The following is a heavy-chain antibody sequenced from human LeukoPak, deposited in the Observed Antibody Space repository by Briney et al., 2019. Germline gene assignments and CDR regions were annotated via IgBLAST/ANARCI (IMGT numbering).Heavy chain of an antibody. CDR3: AKDHEWELHSLVDY. J-gene: IGHJ4*02. Sequence: GGSLRLSCATSGFSFSDYSMNWVRQAPGKGLEWISNIRGSGPGSGSGTYYADSVKGRFTISRDNSKNTLYLQMNSLRAEDTAVYYCAKDHEWELHSLVDYWGQGTLVTVSS. CDR2: IRGSGPGSGSGT. CDR1: GFSFSDYS. V-gene: IGHV3-23*01. D-gene: IGHD1-26*01.